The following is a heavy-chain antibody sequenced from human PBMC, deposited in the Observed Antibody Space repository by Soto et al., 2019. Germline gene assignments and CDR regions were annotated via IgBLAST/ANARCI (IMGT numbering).Heavy chain of an antibody. J-gene: IGHJ6*01. CDR2: ISHDGSNQ. D-gene: IGHD2-21*02. V-gene: IGHV3-30*18. CDR3: AKETRSRAVTATRVNGMDV. CDR1: GFSFSDFG. Sequence: QVQLVESGGGVVQPGRSLRLSCAPSGFSFSDFGMHWVRQAPGKGLEWVAAISHDGSNQYYGDSVKGRFSISRDHSNNRLYLQMTNLKVEDSAIYYCAKETRSRAVTATRVNGMDVW.